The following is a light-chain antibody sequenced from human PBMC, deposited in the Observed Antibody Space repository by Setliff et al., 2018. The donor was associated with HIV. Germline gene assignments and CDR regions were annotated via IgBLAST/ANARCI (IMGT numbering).Light chain of an antibody. CDR1: QSVSSN. CDR2: GAS. V-gene: IGKV3-15*01. CDR3: QQYNNWLWT. J-gene: IGKJ1*01. Sequence: EMVMTQSPATLSVSPGERATLSCRASQSVSSNLAWYQQKPGQAPRLLIYGASTRATGIPARFSGSGPGTEFTLTISSLQSEDFAVYYCQQYNNWLWTFGQGTKVDIK.